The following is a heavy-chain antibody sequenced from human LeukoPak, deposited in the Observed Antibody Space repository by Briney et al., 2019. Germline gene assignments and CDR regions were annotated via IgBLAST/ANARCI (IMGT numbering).Heavy chain of an antibody. D-gene: IGHD3-10*01. Sequence: SETLSLTCTVSGGSISNYYWSWIRQPPGKGLECIGYIYYSGSTNYNPSLKSRVTISVDTSKNQFSLKLSSVTAADTAVYYCARGGRFGESVWLDPWGQGTLVTVSS. J-gene: IGHJ5*02. CDR3: ARGGRFGESVWLDP. CDR1: GGSISNYY. V-gene: IGHV4-59*01. CDR2: IYYSGST.